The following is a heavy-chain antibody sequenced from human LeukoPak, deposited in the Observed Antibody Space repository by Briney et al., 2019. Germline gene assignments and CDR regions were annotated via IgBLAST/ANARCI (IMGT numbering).Heavy chain of an antibody. D-gene: IGHD2-2*01. Sequence: ASVKVSCKVSGYTLTELSMHWVRQALGKGLEWMGGFDPEDGETIYAQKFQGRVTMTEDTSTDTAYMELSSLRSEDTAVYYCARGDCSSTSCSIGYYYYMDVWGKGTTVTVSS. V-gene: IGHV1-24*01. CDR3: ARGDCSSTSCSIGYYYYMDV. CDR1: GYTLTELS. CDR2: FDPEDGET. J-gene: IGHJ6*03.